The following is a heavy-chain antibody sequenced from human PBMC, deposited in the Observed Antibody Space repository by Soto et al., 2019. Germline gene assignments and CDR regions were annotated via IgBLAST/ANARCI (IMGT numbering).Heavy chain of an antibody. V-gene: IGHV1-69*01. Sequence: QVQLVQSGAEAKKPGSSVKVSCKASGGTFSSYAISWVRQAPGQGLEWMGGIIPIFGTANYAQKFQGRVTITADESTSTAYMELSSLRSEDTAVYYCARDSIFESRILYYYGMDVWGQGTTVTVSS. CDR2: IIPIFGTA. CDR1: GGTFSSYA. CDR3: ARDSIFESRILYYYGMDV. J-gene: IGHJ6*02. D-gene: IGHD5-18*01.